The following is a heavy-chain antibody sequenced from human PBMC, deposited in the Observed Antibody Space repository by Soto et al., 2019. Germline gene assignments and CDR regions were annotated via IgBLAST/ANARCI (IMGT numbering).Heavy chain of an antibody. CDR3: TRVVVLVPAAYYYYGMDV. J-gene: IGHJ6*02. CDR2: IRSKAYGGTT. V-gene: IGHV3-49*03. D-gene: IGHD2-2*01. CDR1: GFTFGDYA. Sequence: GGSLRLSCKASGFTFGDYAMSWFRQAPGKGLEWVGFIRSKAYGGTTEYAASVKGRFTISRDDSKSIAYLQMNSLKTEDTAVYYCTRVVVLVPAAYYYYGMDVWGQGTTVTVSS.